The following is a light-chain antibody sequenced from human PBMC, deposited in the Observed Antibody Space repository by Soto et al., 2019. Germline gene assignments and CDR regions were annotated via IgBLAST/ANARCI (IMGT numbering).Light chain of an antibody. V-gene: IGKV3-20*01. CDR3: QQYGSSPRIT. CDR1: QSVSSSY. Sequence: EIVLTQSPGTLSLSPGERATLSCRASQSVSSSYLAWYQQKPGQAPRLLIYGASSRATGIPDRFSGSGSATDFTLTISRLEPEDFAVYSCQQYGSSPRITFGPGTKVDIK. CDR2: GAS. J-gene: IGKJ3*01.